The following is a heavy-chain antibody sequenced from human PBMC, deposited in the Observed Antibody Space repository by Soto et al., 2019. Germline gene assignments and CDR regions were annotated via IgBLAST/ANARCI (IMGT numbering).Heavy chain of an antibody. D-gene: IGHD3-16*01. CDR3: AKDLRMSAFGGVNAHFDY. Sequence: EEQLLESGGGLVQPGGSLRLSCVVSGFTFDIYAMNWVRQAPGKGLEWVSGISGSGDSTSYSDSVKGRFTIYRDNSKNTLYLQMNSRSAEETAVYYCAKDLRMSAFGGVNAHFDYWGQGTLVTVSS. CDR2: ISGSGDST. V-gene: IGHV3-23*01. CDR1: GFTFDIYA. J-gene: IGHJ4*02.